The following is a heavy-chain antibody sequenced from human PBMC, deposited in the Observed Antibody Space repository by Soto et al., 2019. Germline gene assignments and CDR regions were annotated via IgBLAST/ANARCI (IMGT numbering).Heavy chain of an antibody. J-gene: IGHJ5*02. CDR1: GFTFSSYE. Sequence: EVQVLESGGGFVVPGGSLRLSCAASGFTFSSYEMNWVRQAPGKGLEWVSYISSSGSTIYYADSVKGRFTISRDNAKNSLYLQMNSLRAEDTAVYYCARDPQGGDFWSGYPGGWFDPWGQGTLVTVSS. D-gene: IGHD3-3*01. V-gene: IGHV3-48*03. CDR2: ISSSGSTI. CDR3: ARDPQGGDFWSGYPGGWFDP.